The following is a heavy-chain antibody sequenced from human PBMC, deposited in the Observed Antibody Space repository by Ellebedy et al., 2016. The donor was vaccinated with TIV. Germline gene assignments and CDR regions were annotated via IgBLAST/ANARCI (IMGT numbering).Heavy chain of an antibody. J-gene: IGHJ6*02. CDR1: GLTFSNYV. V-gene: IGHV3-30*04. CDR3: SREGVDAGMDV. Sequence: GESLKISCAASGLTFSNYVFYWVHQAPGKGLEWVAIISYDGNNKFYLDSVEGRFSISRDDSKNTLYLQMNSLRPEDTAVYYCSREGVDAGMDVWGQGTTVIVSS. D-gene: IGHD2-8*01. CDR2: ISYDGNNK.